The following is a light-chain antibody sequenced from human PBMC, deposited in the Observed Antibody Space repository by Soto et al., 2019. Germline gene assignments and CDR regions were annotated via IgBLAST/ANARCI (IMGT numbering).Light chain of an antibody. CDR3: QQYGTSLFS. CDR1: QSVNSN. Sequence: EIVLTQSPGTLSLSPGERATLSCRTSQSVNSNLAWYQQKLGQAPRVLIYGASTRATGIPDRFSGSGSGTDFTLTISRLEPEDFAVYYCQQYGTSLFSFGPGTKVDIK. V-gene: IGKV3-20*01. CDR2: GAS. J-gene: IGKJ3*01.